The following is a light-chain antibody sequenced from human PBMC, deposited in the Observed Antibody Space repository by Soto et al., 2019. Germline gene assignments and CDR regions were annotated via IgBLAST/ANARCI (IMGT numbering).Light chain of an antibody. CDR2: AAS. J-gene: IGKJ2*01. CDR3: QQAEGFPYT. CDR1: QTFGSSY. V-gene: IGKV3-20*01. Sequence: EIVLTQSPGTLSLSPGHRATLSCRASQTFGSSYLAWYQQKPGKAPKLLIYAASGLQNEAPSRFSGSGSGTDFTLTISSLQPEDFAMYYCQQAEGFPYTFGQGTKVEIK.